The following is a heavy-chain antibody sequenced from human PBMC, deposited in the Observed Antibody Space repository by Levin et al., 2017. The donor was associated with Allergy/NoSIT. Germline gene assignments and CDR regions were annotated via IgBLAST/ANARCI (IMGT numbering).Heavy chain of an antibody. CDR2: INSDGSST. CDR1: GFTFSSYW. J-gene: IGHJ4*02. CDR3: ASFGSSGGYLIGY. V-gene: IGHV3-74*01. Sequence: GGSLRLSCAASGFTFSSYWMHWVRQAPGKGLVWVSRINSDGSSTSYADSVKGRFTISRDNAKNTLYLQMNSLRAEDTAVYYCASFGSSGGYLIGYWGQGTLVTVSS. D-gene: IGHD6-19*01.